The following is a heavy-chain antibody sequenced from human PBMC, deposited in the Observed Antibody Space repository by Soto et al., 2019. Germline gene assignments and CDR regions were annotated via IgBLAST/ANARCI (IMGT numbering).Heavy chain of an antibody. J-gene: IGHJ4*02. V-gene: IGHV3-33*01. CDR3: ARDLEGDYYFDY. CDR1: GFTFSSYG. CDR2: RWYDGSNK. Sequence: QVPLVESGGGVVQPGRSLRLSCAASGFTFSSYGMHWVRQAPGKGLEWVAVRWYDGSNKYYADSVKGRFTISRDNSKNTLYLQMNSLRAEDTAVYYCARDLEGDYYFDYWGQGTLVTVSS. D-gene: IGHD2-21*02.